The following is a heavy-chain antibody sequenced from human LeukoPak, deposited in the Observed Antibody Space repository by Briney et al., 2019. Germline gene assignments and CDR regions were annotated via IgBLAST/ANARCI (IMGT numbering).Heavy chain of an antibody. V-gene: IGHV3-74*01. J-gene: IGHJ4*02. CDR3: AKYRGGGCYADFGY. CDR1: GFTFSSHW. Sequence: PGGSPKLSCSTAGFTFSSHWMHWVRQAPGKGLLLVSRINSDGSSTYYEVILKLRFAISRDNSKNTLFLQMNSLRAEDTAVYYCAKYRGGGCYADFGYWGQGTLVTVSS. CDR2: INSDGSST. D-gene: IGHD2-15*01.